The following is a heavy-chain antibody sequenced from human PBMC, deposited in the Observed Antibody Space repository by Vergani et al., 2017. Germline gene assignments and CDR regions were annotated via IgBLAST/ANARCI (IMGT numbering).Heavy chain of an antibody. CDR3: AREGAPWELLLNAFDI. CDR1: GYSISSGYY. Sequence: QVQLQESGPGLVKPSETLSLTCAVSGYSISSGYYWGWIRQPPGKGLEWIGSIYHSGGTYYNPSLKSRVTISVDTSKNQFSLKLSSVTAADTAVYYCAREGAPWELLLNAFDIWGQGTMVTVSS. D-gene: IGHD1-26*01. CDR2: IYHSGGT. V-gene: IGHV4-38-2*02. J-gene: IGHJ3*02.